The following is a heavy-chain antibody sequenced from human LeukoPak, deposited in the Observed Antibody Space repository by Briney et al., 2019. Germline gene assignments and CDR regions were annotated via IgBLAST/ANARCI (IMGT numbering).Heavy chain of an antibody. Sequence: GGSLRLSCAASGFTFSSSGMHWVRQAPGKGLEWVAFIRYDGSNKYHADSMKGRFTISRDNSKNTLYLQMNSLRAEDTAVYYCAGGGGNSVAYYYYGMDVWGQGTTVTVSS. V-gene: IGHV3-30*02. D-gene: IGHD4-23*01. CDR2: IRYDGSNK. J-gene: IGHJ6*02. CDR3: AGGGGNSVAYYYYGMDV. CDR1: GFTFSSSG.